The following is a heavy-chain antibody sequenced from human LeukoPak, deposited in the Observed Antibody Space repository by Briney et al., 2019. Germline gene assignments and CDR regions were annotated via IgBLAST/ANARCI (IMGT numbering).Heavy chain of an antibody. J-gene: IGHJ3*02. V-gene: IGHV3-23*01. CDR1: GFTFSSYA. Sequence: GGPLRLSCAASGFTFSSYAMSWVRQAPGKGLEWVSAISGSGGSTYYADSVKGRFTISRDNSKNTLYLQMNSLRAEDTAVYYCARQASSPTSYYDYAPRGYDAFDIWGQGTMVTVSS. CDR2: ISGSGGST. D-gene: IGHD3-16*01. CDR3: ARQASSPTSYYDYAPRGYDAFDI.